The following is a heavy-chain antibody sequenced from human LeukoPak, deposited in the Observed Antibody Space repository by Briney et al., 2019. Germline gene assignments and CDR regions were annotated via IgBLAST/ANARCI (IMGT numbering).Heavy chain of an antibody. D-gene: IGHD1-14*01. CDR1: GFTFDDYT. CDR2: ISWNSGTI. CDR3: AKDRRNDFDY. J-gene: IGHJ4*02. Sequence: GGSLRLSCAASGFTFDDYTMHWVRQTPGKGLEWVSSISWNSGTIGYADSVKGRFTISRDNAKNSLYLQMNSLRAEDTALYYYAKDRRNDFDYWGQGTLVTVSS. V-gene: IGHV3-9*01.